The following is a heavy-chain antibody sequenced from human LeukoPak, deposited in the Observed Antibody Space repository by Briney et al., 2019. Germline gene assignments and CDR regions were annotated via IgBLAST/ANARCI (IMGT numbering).Heavy chain of an antibody. J-gene: IGHJ4*02. CDR3: ARDRLTYCGGDCSFDN. CDR2: INSDGSST. D-gene: IGHD2-21*01. CDR1: GFTFSSYW. Sequence: GGSLRLSCAASGFTFSSYWMHWVRQAPGKGLVWVSRINSDGSSTSYADSVKGRFTISRDNAKNMLYLQMNSLRAEDTAVYYCARDRLTYCGGDCSFDNWGQGTLVTVSS. V-gene: IGHV3-74*01.